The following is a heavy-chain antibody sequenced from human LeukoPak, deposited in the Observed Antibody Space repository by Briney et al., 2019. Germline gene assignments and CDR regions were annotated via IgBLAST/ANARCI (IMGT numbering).Heavy chain of an antibody. CDR1: GFTFSSYS. Sequence: GGSLRLSCAASGFTFSSYSMNWVRQAPGKGLEWVSYISSSSSTIYYADSVKGRFTISRDNAKNSLYLQMNSLRAEDTAVYYCAREGPRRGMDVWGQGTTVTVSS. CDR2: ISSSSSTI. D-gene: IGHD1-14*01. J-gene: IGHJ6*02. V-gene: IGHV3-48*04. CDR3: AREGPRRGMDV.